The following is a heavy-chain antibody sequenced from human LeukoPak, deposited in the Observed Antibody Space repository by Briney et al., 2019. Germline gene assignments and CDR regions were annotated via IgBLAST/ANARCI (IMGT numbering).Heavy chain of an antibody. J-gene: IGHJ3*02. V-gene: IGHV3-9*01. Sequence: GGSLRLSCAASGFAFDDDAMYWVRQPPGKGPEWVSGITWNTCTIAYADSVRGRFMISRDNAKNSLYLQMNSLIPENTAFYYCARWLVIDWVADGFDIWGQGTLVNVSS. CDR2: ITWNTCTI. CDR1: GFAFDDDA. CDR3: ARWLVIDWVADGFDI. D-gene: IGHD3-16*02.